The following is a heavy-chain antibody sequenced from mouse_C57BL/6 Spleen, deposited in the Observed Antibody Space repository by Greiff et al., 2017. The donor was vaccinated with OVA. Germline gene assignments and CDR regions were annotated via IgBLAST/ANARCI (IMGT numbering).Heavy chain of an antibody. J-gene: IGHJ4*01. CDR1: GYSITSGYY. V-gene: IGHV3-6*01. CDR3: ARFYDYSNAMDY. Sequence: EVKLEESGPGLVKPSQSLSLTCSVTGYSITSGYYWNWIRQFPGNKLEWMGYISYDGSNNYNPSLKNRISITRDTSKNQFFLKLNSVTTEDTATYYCARFYDYSNAMDYWGQGTSVTVSS. CDR2: ISYDGSN. D-gene: IGHD2-4*01.